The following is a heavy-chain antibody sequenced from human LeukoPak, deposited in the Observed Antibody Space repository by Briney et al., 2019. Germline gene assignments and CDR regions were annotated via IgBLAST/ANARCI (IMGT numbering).Heavy chain of an antibody. J-gene: IGHJ6*03. Sequence: GGSLRLSCAASGFTFSSYEMNWVRQAPGKGLEWVSYISSSGSTIYYADSVKGRFTISRDNSKNTLYLQMNSLRAEDTAVYYCARGKRGYSGYDFDYYMDVWGKGTTVTVSS. V-gene: IGHV3-48*03. CDR2: ISSSGSTI. CDR1: GFTFSSYE. CDR3: ARGKRGYSGYDFDYYMDV. D-gene: IGHD5-12*01.